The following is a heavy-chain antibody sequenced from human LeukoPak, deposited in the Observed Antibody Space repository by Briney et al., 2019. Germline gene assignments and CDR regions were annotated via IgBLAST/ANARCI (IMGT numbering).Heavy chain of an antibody. CDR3: AKDSRYPMYGMDV. Sequence: GGSLRLSCAASGFTFSLYAMSWVRQAPGKGLEWVSAISGSGNITYSADSVQGRFTISRDNSKNTLYLQMNSLRAEDTAVYYCAKDSRYPMYGMDVWGQGTMVTVSS. CDR2: ISGSGNIT. D-gene: IGHD2-2*02. CDR1: GFTFSLYA. V-gene: IGHV3-23*01. J-gene: IGHJ6*02.